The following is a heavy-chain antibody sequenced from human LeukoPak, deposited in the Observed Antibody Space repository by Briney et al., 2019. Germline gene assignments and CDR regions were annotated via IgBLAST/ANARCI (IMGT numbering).Heavy chain of an antibody. Sequence: GGSLRLSCAASGFTFSSYAMSWVRQAPGKGLEWVSAISGSGGSTYYADSVKGRFTISRDNSKNTLYLQMNSLRAEDTAVYYCAKDFFTYYDFWSGYFAYYYGMDAWGQGTTVTVSS. CDR3: AKDFFTYYDFWSGYFAYYYGMDA. CDR2: ISGSGGST. CDR1: GFTFSSYA. D-gene: IGHD3-3*01. V-gene: IGHV3-23*01. J-gene: IGHJ6*02.